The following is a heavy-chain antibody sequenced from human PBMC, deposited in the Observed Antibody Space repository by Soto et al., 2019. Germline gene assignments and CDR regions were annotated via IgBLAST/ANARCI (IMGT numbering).Heavy chain of an antibody. J-gene: IGHJ3*02. D-gene: IGHD2-2*01. CDR3: ARDRGIVVLLGAFDI. CDR1: GFTFISHS. V-gene: IGHV3-48*02. CDR2: ISSSSSTI. Sequence: PWGSLRLSCAASGFTFISHSMSCVRHSPLKWLEWVSYISSSSSTIYYADSVKGRFTISRDNAKNSLYLQMNSLRDEDTAVYYCARDRGIVVLLGAFDIWGQGTMVTVSS.